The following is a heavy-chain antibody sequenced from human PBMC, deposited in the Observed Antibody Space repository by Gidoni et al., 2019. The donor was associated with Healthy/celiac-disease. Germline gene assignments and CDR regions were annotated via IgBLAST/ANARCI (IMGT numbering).Heavy chain of an antibody. CDR2: ISAYNGNT. CDR1: GYTFTSYG. CDR3: ARDRYCSGGSCSGGWFDP. D-gene: IGHD2-15*01. V-gene: IGHV1-18*01. Sequence: QVQLVQSGAEVKKPGASVKVSCQASGYTFTSYGISWVRQAPGQGLEWMGWISAYNGNTNYAQKLQGRVTMTTDTSTSTAYMELRSLRSDDTAVYYCARDRYCSGGSCSGGWFDPWGQGTLVTVSS. J-gene: IGHJ5*02.